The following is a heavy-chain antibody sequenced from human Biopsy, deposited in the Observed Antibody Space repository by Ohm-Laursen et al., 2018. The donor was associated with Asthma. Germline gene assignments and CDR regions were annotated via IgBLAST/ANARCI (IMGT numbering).Heavy chain of an antibody. D-gene: IGHD2-21*02. CDR1: GDSIDSGDYS. Sequence: SQTLSLTCSVSGDSIDSGDYSWTWIRQSPGVGLEWIGYIYRNGGTYYNPTLKNRVTISIDRSKNHFSLRLRCVTAADTAVYYCARGWNCGGDCYSLDYWGQGTLVTVSS. CDR2: IYRNGGT. V-gene: IGHV4-30-2*06. CDR3: ARGWNCGGDCYSLDY. J-gene: IGHJ4*02.